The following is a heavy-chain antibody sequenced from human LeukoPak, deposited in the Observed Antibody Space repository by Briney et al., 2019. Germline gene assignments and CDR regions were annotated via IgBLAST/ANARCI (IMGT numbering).Heavy chain of an antibody. Sequence: GGSLRISCAASGFSVSTNYMNWVRQAPGKGLEWVSFIYSDGSTYYADSVKGRFTISRDNSKNTLYLQMNSLRAEDTAVYYCAKSAGGSSWSDYWGQGTLVTVSS. CDR2: IYSDGST. CDR1: GFSVSTNY. CDR3: AKSAGGSSWSDY. J-gene: IGHJ4*02. D-gene: IGHD6-13*01. V-gene: IGHV3-66*01.